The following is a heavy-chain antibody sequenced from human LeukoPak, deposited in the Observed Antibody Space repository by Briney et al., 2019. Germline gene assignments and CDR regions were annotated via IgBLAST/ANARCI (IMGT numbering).Heavy chain of an antibody. Sequence: SQTLSLTCTVSGGSISSGGYHWSWIRQHPGKGLEWIGYIYYSGSTYYNPSLKSRVTISVDTSKNQFSLKLSSVTAADTAVYYCARERLGRFLEWPHGMDVWGQGTTVTVSS. V-gene: IGHV4-31*03. CDR1: GGSISSGGYH. D-gene: IGHD3-3*01. CDR3: ARERLGRFLEWPHGMDV. CDR2: IYYSGST. J-gene: IGHJ6*02.